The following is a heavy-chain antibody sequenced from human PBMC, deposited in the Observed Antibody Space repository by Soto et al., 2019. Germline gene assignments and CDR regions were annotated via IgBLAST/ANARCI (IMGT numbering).Heavy chain of an antibody. CDR1: GGSISSYY. Sequence: RSLTCTVSGGSISSYYWSWIRQPPGKGLEWIGYIYYSGSTNYNPSLKSRVTISVDTSKNQFSLKLSSVTAADTAVYYCARSLGITGTMFYFDYWGQGTLVTVSS. J-gene: IGHJ4*02. CDR2: IYYSGST. CDR3: ARSLGITGTMFYFDY. D-gene: IGHD1-7*01. V-gene: IGHV4-59*01.